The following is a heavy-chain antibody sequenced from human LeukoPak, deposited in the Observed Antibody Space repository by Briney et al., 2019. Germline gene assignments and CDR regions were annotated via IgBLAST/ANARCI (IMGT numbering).Heavy chain of an antibody. CDR3: ARCDSSGYWYGMDV. J-gene: IGHJ6*02. V-gene: IGHV1-18*01. D-gene: IGHD3-22*01. CDR1: GYIFTGYG. Sequence: ASVKVSCKASGYIFTGYGIGWVRQAPGQGLEWMGWISAYNGNTDYAQKLQGRVTMTTDTSTSTAYMELRSLRSDDTAMYYCARCDSSGYWYGMDVWGQGTTVTVSS. CDR2: ISAYNGNT.